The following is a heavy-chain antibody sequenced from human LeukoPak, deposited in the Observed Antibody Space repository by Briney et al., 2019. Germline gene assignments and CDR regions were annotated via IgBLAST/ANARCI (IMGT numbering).Heavy chain of an antibody. Sequence: LSLTCAVYGGSFSGYYRSWIRQAPGKGLEWVSYISSSGSTIYYADSVKGRFTISRDNAKNSLYLQMNSLRAEDTAVYYCARDYYGDYVRAFDIWGQGTMVTVSS. J-gene: IGHJ3*02. CDR1: GGSFSGYY. D-gene: IGHD4-17*01. CDR2: ISSSGSTI. CDR3: ARDYYGDYVRAFDI. V-gene: IGHV3-11*04.